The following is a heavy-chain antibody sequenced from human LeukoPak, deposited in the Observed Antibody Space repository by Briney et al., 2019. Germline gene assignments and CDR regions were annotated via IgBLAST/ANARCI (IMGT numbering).Heavy chain of an antibody. CDR2: INHSRIT. V-gene: IGHV4-34*01. CDR3: ARRDGYCSGGSCYTLIDY. J-gene: IGHJ4*02. CDR1: GGAFSGYH. Sequence: SETLSLTCAVYGGAFSGYHWSWIRQSPGKGLEWIGEINHSRITNYNPSLKSRVTISVDTSKNQFSLKLSSVTAADTAVYYCARRDGYCSGGSCYTLIDYWGQGTLVTVSS. D-gene: IGHD2-15*01.